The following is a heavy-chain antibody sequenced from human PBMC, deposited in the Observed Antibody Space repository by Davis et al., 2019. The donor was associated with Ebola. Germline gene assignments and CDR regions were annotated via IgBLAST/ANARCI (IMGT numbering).Heavy chain of an antibody. CDR3: ARGGWGSGGMAGYY. CDR1: GGSFSGYY. Sequence: PSETLSLTCAVYGGSFSGYYWSWIRQPPGKGLEWIGEINHSGSTNYNPSLKSRVTISVDTSKNQFSLKLSSVTAADTAVYYCARGGWGSGGMAGYYWGQGTLVTVSS. J-gene: IGHJ4*02. D-gene: IGHD7-27*01. CDR2: INHSGST. V-gene: IGHV4-34*01.